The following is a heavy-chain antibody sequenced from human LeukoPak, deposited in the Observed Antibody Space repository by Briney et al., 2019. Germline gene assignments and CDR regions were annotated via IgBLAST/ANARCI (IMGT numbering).Heavy chain of an antibody. D-gene: IGHD3-16*01. J-gene: IGHJ4*02. V-gene: IGHV3-53*01. CDR3: ARGAYYFDY. CDR1: GFNVSSNH. Sequence: GGSLRLSXADSGFNVSSNHINWVRQAPGKGLDWVSVIYSGGNTYYADSVKGRFTISRDNSKNTLYLQMNSLRAEDTAVYYCARGAYYFDYWGQGTLVTVSS. CDR2: IYSGGNT.